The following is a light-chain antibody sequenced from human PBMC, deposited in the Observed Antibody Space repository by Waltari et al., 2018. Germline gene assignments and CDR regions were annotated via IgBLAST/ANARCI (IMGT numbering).Light chain of an antibody. Sequence: QSVLTQPPSASGAPGQSVAISCSGNSSNIGTNSVYWYQRLPGTAPKLLIFDNNQRPSGVPDRFSGTKSGTAASLVISGLRSEDEADSFCVTWDNSLNSLFFGGGTRLTIL. J-gene: IGLJ7*01. CDR1: SSNIGTNS. CDR2: DNN. V-gene: IGLV1-44*01. CDR3: VTWDNSLNSLF.